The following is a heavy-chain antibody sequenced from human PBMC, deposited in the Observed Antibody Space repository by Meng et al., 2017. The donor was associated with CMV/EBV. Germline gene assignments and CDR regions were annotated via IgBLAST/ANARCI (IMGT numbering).Heavy chain of an antibody. CDR3: ARRGRITMVRGVRYYYGMDV. CDR2: IKHSGST. Sequence: SETLSLTCAVYGGPFSGYYWSWIRQPPGKGLEWIGEIKHSGSTNYNPSLKSRVTISVDTSKNQFSLKLSTATAADTGVYYCARRGRITMVRGVRYYYGMDVWGQGTTVTVSS. V-gene: IGHV4-34*01. D-gene: IGHD3-10*01. CDR1: GGPFSGYY. J-gene: IGHJ6*02.